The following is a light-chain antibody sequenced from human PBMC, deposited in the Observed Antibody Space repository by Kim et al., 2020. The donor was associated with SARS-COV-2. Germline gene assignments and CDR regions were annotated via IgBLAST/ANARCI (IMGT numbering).Light chain of an antibody. CDR1: HDINIV. Sequence: ASVGDRVTNTCKASHDINIVLNWFQQKPGEAPKLLISDASSLETGLPSRFSGSGSGTHFTFTISSLQPGDVATYYCQQFDTVPLTFGGGTKVDIK. V-gene: IGKV1-33*01. J-gene: IGKJ4*01. CDR2: DAS. CDR3: QQFDTVPLT.